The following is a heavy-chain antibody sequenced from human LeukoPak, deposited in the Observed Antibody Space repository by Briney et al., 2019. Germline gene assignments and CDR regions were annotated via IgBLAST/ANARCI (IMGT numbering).Heavy chain of an antibody. V-gene: IGHV4-34*01. D-gene: IGHD1-1*01. J-gene: IGHJ5*02. CDR2: INHSGST. CDR1: GESFSAYS. CDR3: RERSTPGINWFDP. Sequence: SETLSLTCAVYGESFSAYSWNWIRQSPGKGLEWIGEINHSGSTNYNPSLKNRVTISVDTSKNQTSKRQFSLKLNSVTAADTAVYCTRERSTPGINWFDPWGQGTLVTVSS.